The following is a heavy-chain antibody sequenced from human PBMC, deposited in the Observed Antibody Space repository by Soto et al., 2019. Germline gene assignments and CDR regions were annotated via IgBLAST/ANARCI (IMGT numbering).Heavy chain of an antibody. CDR3: ARALIQLWPQYYYGMDV. CDR1: AGSISSGDYY. J-gene: IGHJ6*02. Sequence: SETLSLTCTVSAGSISSGDYYWSWIRQPPGKGLEWIGYIYYSGNTYYNPSLKSRVNILVDTSKNQFSLRVSFVTAADTAVYYCARALIQLWPQYYYGMDVWGQGTTVTVSS. V-gene: IGHV4-30-4*01. CDR2: IYYSGNT. D-gene: IGHD5-18*01.